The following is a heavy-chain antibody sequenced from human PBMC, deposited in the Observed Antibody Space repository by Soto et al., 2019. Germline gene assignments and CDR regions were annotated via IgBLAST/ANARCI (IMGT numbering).Heavy chain of an antibody. J-gene: IGHJ3*02. D-gene: IGHD6-19*01. Sequence: EVQLVESGGGLVQPGGSLRLCCAATGFTFSTYWVHWVRQAPGKGLVWVSRINSDGSTTNYADSVKGRFTISRDNAKNTLYLQMNSLRAEDTAVYYCARGGGNSDWYSAFDIWGQGTMVTVSS. CDR1: GFTFSTYW. V-gene: IGHV3-74*01. CDR2: INSDGSTT. CDR3: ARGGGNSDWYSAFDI.